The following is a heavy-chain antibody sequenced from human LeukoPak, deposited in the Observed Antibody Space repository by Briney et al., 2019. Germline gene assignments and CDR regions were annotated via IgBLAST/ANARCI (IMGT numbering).Heavy chain of an antibody. CDR3: ARDRGRGGYYDFWSGYDY. CDR2: ISSSGSTI. Sequence: GGSLRLSCAASGFTFSSYEMNWVRQAPGKGLEWVSYISSSGSTIYYADSVKGRFTISRDNAKNSLYLQMNSLRAEDTAVYYCARDRGRGGYYDFWSGYDYWDQGTLVTVSS. J-gene: IGHJ4*02. V-gene: IGHV3-48*03. CDR1: GFTFSSYE. D-gene: IGHD3-3*01.